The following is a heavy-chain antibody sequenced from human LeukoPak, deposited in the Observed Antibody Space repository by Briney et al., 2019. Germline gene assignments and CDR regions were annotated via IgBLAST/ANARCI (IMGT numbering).Heavy chain of an antibody. CDR1: GFTFSSYA. V-gene: IGHV3-23*01. CDR2: ISGSGGST. Sequence: TGGSLRLPCAASGFTFSSYAMSWVRQAPGKGLEWVSAISGSGGSTYYADSVKGRFTISRDNSKNTLYLQMNSLRAEDTAVYYCAKQQWLVNYYYYVDVWGKGTTVTVSS. J-gene: IGHJ6*03. CDR3: AKQQWLVNYYYYVDV. D-gene: IGHD6-19*01.